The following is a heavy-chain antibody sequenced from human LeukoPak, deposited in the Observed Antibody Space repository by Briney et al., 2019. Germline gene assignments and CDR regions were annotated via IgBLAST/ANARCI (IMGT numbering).Heavy chain of an antibody. V-gene: IGHV3-48*02. CDR1: GFTFRTYG. Sequence: GGSLRLSCAASGFTFRTYGMNWVRQAPGKGLEGVSYISGSSGSIYDADSVKGRFTISRDSAKNSLYLQMNSLRDEDTAFYYCARVYCTGGMCYMGLDYWGQGTLVTVSS. CDR3: ARVYCTGGMCYMGLDY. D-gene: IGHD2-8*02. J-gene: IGHJ4*02. CDR2: ISGSSGSI.